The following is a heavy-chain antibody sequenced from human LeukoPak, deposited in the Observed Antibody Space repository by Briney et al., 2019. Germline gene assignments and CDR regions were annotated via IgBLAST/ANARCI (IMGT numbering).Heavy chain of an antibody. Sequence: SETLSLTCDVSGASISGYWWSWIRQPAGKGLEWIGRMYTDGDTNYNPALKSRVTVSVDTSKNLFSLKLISVTAADTAVYYCAKSGVVGAALEWGVANWFDRWGQGTRVTVSS. CDR3: AKSGVVGAALEWGVANWFDR. CDR1: GASISGYW. CDR2: MYTDGDT. D-gene: IGHD2-15*01. V-gene: IGHV4-4*07. J-gene: IGHJ5*02.